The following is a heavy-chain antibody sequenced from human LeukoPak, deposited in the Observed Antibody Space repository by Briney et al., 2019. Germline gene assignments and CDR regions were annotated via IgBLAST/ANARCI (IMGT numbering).Heavy chain of an antibody. CDR1: GFTFSTYW. CDR2: IKEDGSEK. J-gene: IGHJ4*02. D-gene: IGHD5-18*01. V-gene: IGHV3-7*01. CDR3: ARSPWKQLWSYYSDY. Sequence: GGSLRLSCAASGFTFSTYWMTWVRQAPGKGLEWVANIKEDGSEKYYVDSVKGRFTVSRDNVKNSLFLQMNSLRAEDAAVYFCARSPWKQLWSYYSDYWGQGTLVTVSS.